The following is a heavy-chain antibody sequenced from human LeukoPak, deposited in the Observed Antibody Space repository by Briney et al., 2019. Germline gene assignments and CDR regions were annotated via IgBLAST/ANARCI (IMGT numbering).Heavy chain of an antibody. Sequence: SETLSLTCAVYGGSFSGYYWSWIRQPPGKGLEWIGEINHSGSTNYNPSLKSRVTISVDTSKNQFSLKLSSVTAADTAVYHCAIPDSSGPYDAFDIWGQGTMVTVSS. D-gene: IGHD3-22*01. CDR2: INHSGST. CDR1: GGSFSGYY. V-gene: IGHV4-34*01. J-gene: IGHJ3*02. CDR3: AIPDSSGPYDAFDI.